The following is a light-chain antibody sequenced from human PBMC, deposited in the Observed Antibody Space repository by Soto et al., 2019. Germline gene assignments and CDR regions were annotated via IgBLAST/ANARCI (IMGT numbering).Light chain of an antibody. V-gene: IGKV3-20*01. Sequence: EILLTQSPGTLSLSPGDGATLSCRASQSVSSSYLAWYQQKPGQAPRLHTYAASSRAAGIPDRFSGSGSGTDFTLTISRLEPEDFAVYYWQQYDSSSWTFGRGTKVEIK. CDR1: QSVSSSY. J-gene: IGKJ1*01. CDR3: QQYDSSSWT. CDR2: AAS.